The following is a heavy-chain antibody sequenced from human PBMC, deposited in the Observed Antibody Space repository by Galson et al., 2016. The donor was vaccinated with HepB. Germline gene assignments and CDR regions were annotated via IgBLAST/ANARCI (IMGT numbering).Heavy chain of an antibody. CDR3: ARLADSYGSGRYDWYFDL. CDR2: RSYSGSS. Sequence: ETLSLTCGVYGGSISSSPYYWGWIRQPPGKGLEWIGSRSYSGSSYYNPSLKSRITMSVDTSKNEFSLKLSSVTVADTAVYYCARLADSYGSGRYDWYFDLWGRGTLVTVYS. CDR1: GGSISSSPYY. J-gene: IGHJ2*01. D-gene: IGHD3-10*01. V-gene: IGHV4-39*01.